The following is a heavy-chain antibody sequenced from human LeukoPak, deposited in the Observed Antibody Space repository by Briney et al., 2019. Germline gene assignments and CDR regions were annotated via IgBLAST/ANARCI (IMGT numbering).Heavy chain of an antibody. D-gene: IGHD3-22*01. J-gene: IGHJ5*02. CDR1: GGSISSYY. CDR3: ARSSGYYLNWFDP. Sequence: ASETLSLTCTVSGGSISSYYWSWIRQPPGKGLEWIGSMYYTGTRYYNPSLKSRLTISVDTSKNQFSLKLSSVTAADTAIYYCARSSGYYLNWFDPWGQGTLVTVSS. V-gene: IGHV4-39*01. CDR2: MYYTGTR.